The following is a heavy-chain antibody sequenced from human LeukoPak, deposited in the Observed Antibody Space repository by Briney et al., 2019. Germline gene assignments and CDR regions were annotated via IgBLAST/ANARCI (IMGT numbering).Heavy chain of an antibody. V-gene: IGHV1-69*04. Sequence: ASVKVSCKASGGTFSSYAISWVRQAPGQGLEWMGRIIPILGIANYAQKFQGRVTITADKSTSTAYMELSSLRSEDTAVYYCARLGLVGAPRRKYYFDYWGQGTLVTVSS. CDR2: IIPILGIA. CDR3: ARLGLVGAPRRKYYFDY. CDR1: GGTFSSYA. D-gene: IGHD1-26*01. J-gene: IGHJ4*02.